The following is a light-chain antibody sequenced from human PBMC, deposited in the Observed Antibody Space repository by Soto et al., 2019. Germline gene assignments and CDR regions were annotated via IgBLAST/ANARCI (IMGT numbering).Light chain of an antibody. CDR1: QSISSW. Sequence: DIQMTKSPSTLSASVGDRVTITCRASQSISSWLACYQQKPGKSPKLLIYDASSLESGVPSRFSGSVSGTEFTLTITSLRPEDFATYYCPQSYSILWTFGQGTTVDI. V-gene: IGKV1-5*01. CDR2: DAS. CDR3: PQSYSILWT. J-gene: IGKJ1*01.